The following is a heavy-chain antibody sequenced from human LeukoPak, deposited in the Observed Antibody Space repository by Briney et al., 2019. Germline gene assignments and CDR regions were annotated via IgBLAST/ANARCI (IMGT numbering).Heavy chain of an antibody. CDR3: ARDLDHLGSVFVWGSDY. J-gene: IGHJ4*02. D-gene: IGHD3-16*01. CDR1: GYTFTSYY. Sequence: GASVKVSCKASGYTFTSYYMHWVRQAPGQGLEWMGIINPSGGSTSYAQKFQGRVTMTRDTSTSTVYMELRSLRSEDTAVYYCARDLDHLGSVFVWGSDYCPQATLVNVSS. CDR2: INPSGGST. V-gene: IGHV1-46*01.